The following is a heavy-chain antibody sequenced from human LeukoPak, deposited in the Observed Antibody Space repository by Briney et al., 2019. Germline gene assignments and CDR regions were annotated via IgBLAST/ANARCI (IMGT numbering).Heavy chain of an antibody. Sequence: SETLSLTCTVSGGSISSSSYYWGWIRQPPGKGLEWIGSIYYSGSTYYNPSLKSRVTISVDTSKNQFSLKLSSVTAADTAVYYSARSMVRGVTTTDYWGQGTLVTVSS. V-gene: IGHV4-39*01. CDR1: GGSISSSSYY. CDR3: ARSMVRGVTTTDY. CDR2: IYYSGST. D-gene: IGHD3-10*01. J-gene: IGHJ4*02.